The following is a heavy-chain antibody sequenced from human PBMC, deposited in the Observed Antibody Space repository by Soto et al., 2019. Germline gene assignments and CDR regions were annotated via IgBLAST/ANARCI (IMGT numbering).Heavy chain of an antibody. J-gene: IGHJ4*02. V-gene: IGHV1-69*12. D-gene: IGHD1-1*01. Sequence: QVQLVQSGAEVKKPGSSVKVSCKASGGTFSSYAISWVRQAPGQGLEWMGGIIPIFGTANYAQKFHGRVTITADESTSTAYMELSSLRSEDTAVYYCARVNRTTVYSDFDYWGQGTLVTVSS. CDR2: IIPIFGTA. CDR1: GGTFSSYA. CDR3: ARVNRTTVYSDFDY.